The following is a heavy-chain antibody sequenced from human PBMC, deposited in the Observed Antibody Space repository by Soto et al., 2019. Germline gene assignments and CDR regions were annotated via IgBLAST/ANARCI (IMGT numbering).Heavy chain of an antibody. V-gene: IGHV3-48*03. J-gene: IGHJ4*02. CDR1: GFTFSSYE. CDR2: ISSSGSTI. Sequence: GGSLRLSCAASGFTFSSYEMNWVRQAPGKGLEWVSYISSSGSTIYYADSVKGRFTISRDNAKNSPYLQMNSLRAEDTAVYYCAREIWFGESYFDYCGQGTLVTVSS. D-gene: IGHD3-10*01. CDR3: AREIWFGESYFDY.